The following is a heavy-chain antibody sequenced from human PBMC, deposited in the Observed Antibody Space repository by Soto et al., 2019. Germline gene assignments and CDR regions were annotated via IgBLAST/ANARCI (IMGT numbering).Heavy chain of an antibody. CDR2: FYPGDSTS. J-gene: IGHJ3*02. Sequence: GESLNISCKTSGHSCISYWGAWVRQKPGTGLEWMGTFYPGDSTSTYSPSFQGQVTISVEKSISTAYLHLSSLKASDTAMYYCARIIGYCRNNDCSWTFDIWGQGTMVTVSS. D-gene: IGHD2-2*03. CDR3: ARIIGYCRNNDCSWTFDI. V-gene: IGHV5-51*01. CDR1: GHSCISYW.